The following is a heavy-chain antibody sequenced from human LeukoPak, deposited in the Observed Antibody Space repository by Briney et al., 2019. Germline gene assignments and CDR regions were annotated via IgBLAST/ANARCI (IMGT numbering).Heavy chain of an antibody. D-gene: IGHD3-10*01. Sequence: SETLSLTCTVSGYSISSGYYWSWIRQPPGKGLEWIGTIYHSGSTYFNLSLKSRVTISVDTSKNQFSLKLSSVTAADTAVYYCARERVRGFGPHYFDYWGQGTLVTVSS. CDR2: IYHSGST. CDR3: ARERVRGFGPHYFDY. CDR1: GYSISSGYY. J-gene: IGHJ4*02. V-gene: IGHV4-38-2*02.